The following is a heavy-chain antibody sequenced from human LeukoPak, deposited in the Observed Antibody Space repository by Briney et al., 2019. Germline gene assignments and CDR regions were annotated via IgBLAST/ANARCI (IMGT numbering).Heavy chain of an antibody. Sequence: PGGSLRLSCAASGFTFSNYWMHWVRQGPGKGLVWVSRINSDGRIATYADSVKGRFTISRDNAKNTLYLQMNSLRAEDTAVYYCAKDPNGDWGQGTLVTVSS. CDR2: INSDGRIA. CDR1: GFTFSNYW. J-gene: IGHJ4*02. D-gene: IGHD4-17*01. CDR3: AKDPNGD. V-gene: IGHV3-74*01.